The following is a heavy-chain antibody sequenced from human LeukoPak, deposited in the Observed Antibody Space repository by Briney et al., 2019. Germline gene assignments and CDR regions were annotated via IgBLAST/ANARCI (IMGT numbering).Heavy chain of an antibody. CDR1: GGSISSSNW. CDR3: QAERCIQGEDY. D-gene: IGHD5-24*01. Sequence: SETLSLTCAVSGGSISSSNWWSWVRQPPGKGLEWIGEIYHSGSTNYNPSLKSRVTISVDTSRNQFSLKLSSVTAADTAVYYCQAERCIQGEDYWGQGTLVTVSS. V-gene: IGHV4-4*02. CDR2: IYHSGST. J-gene: IGHJ4*02.